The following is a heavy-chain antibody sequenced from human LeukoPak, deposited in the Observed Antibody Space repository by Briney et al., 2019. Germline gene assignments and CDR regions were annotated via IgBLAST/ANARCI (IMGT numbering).Heavy chain of an antibody. J-gene: IGHJ4*02. CDR1: GFTFSSYA. CDR2: ISGSGGST. Sequence: HAGGSLRLSCAASGFTFSSYAMSWVRQAPGKGLEWVSAISGSGGSTYYADSVKGRFTISRDNSKNTLYLQMNSLRAEDTAVYYCAKFDRVWCGYPYYFDYWCQGTLVTVSS. CDR3: AKFDRVWCGYPYYFDY. V-gene: IGHV3-23*01. D-gene: IGHD3-3*01.